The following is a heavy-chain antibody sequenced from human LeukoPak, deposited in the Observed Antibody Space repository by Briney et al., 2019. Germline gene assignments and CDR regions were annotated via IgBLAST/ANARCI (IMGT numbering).Heavy chain of an antibody. J-gene: IGHJ6*03. D-gene: IGHD3-10*01. V-gene: IGHV4-34*01. Sequence: SETLSLTCAVYGGSFSGYYWSWIRQPPGKGLEWIGEINHSGSTNYNPSLKSRVTISVDTSKNQFSLKLSSVTAADTAVYYCASSPLLLWFGELDYMDVWGKGTTVTISS. CDR2: INHSGST. CDR1: GGSFSGYY. CDR3: ASSPLLLWFGELDYMDV.